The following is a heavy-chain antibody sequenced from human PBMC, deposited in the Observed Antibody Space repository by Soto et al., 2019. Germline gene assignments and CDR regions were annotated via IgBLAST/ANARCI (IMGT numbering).Heavy chain of an antibody. CDR2: IIPIFGTA. J-gene: IGHJ6*02. CDR3: ARGLSAARRGDYYYGMDV. D-gene: IGHD6-6*01. Sequence: QVQLVQSGAEVKKPGSSVKVSCKASGGTFSSYAISWVRQAPGQGLEWMGGIIPIFGTANYAQKFQGRATITADESTSTAYMELGSLRSESTAVYYCARGLSAARRGDYYYGMDVWGQGTTVTVSS. CDR1: GGTFSSYA. V-gene: IGHV1-69*01.